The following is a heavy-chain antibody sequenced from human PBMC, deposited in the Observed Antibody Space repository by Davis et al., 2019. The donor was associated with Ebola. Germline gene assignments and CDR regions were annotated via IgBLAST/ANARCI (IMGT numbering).Heavy chain of an antibody. CDR2: IRSKANSYAT. D-gene: IGHD6-19*01. Sequence: GESLKISCAASGFTFSGFAMHWVRQASGKGLEWVGRIRSKANSYATAYAASVKGRFTISRDDSKNTAYLQMNSLKTEDTAVYYCTRNTVAGTDYWGQGTLVTVSS. CDR1: GFTFSGFA. V-gene: IGHV3-73*01. J-gene: IGHJ4*02. CDR3: TRNTVAGTDY.